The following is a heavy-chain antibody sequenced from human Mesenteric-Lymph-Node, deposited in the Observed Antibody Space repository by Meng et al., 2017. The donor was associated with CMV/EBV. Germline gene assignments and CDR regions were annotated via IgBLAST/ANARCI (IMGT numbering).Heavy chain of an antibody. CDR1: GFTLSSYG. J-gene: IGHJ4*02. CDR3: ARWRVGSYLDY. D-gene: IGHD1-26*01. Sequence: GGSLRLSCAASGFTLSSYGMNWVRQAPGKGLEWVSVIYSAGGTYYADYVGGRFTISRDNSKNTLHLQMNSPSAEDTAVYYCARWRVGSYLDYWGQGTLVTVSS. V-gene: IGHV3-23*03. CDR2: IYSAGGT.